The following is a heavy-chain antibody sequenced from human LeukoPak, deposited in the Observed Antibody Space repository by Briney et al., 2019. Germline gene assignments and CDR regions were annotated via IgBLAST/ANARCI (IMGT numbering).Heavy chain of an antibody. CDR3: ARDWVQGEDY. V-gene: IGHV1-46*01. D-gene: IGHD7-27*01. CDR2: INPSGGST. CDR1: RYTFTSYY. Sequence: ASVKVSCKASRYTFTSYYMHWVPQAPGQGLEWMAIINPSGGSTSYAQKFQGRVTMTRDTSTGTVYMELRSLRSEDTAVYYCARDWVQGEDYWGQGTLVTVSS. J-gene: IGHJ4*02.